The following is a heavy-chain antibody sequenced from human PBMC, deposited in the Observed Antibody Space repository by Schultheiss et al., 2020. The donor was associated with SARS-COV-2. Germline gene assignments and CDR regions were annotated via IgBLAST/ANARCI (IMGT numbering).Heavy chain of an antibody. D-gene: IGHD3-22*01. CDR3: ARDYYDNWGFFDY. J-gene: IGHJ4*01. Sequence: GESLKISCAASGFTFSSYIMHWVRQAPGKGLEWVAVISYDGSNKYYADSVKGRFTISRDNFKNTLYLQMNSLRAEDTAVYYCARDYYDNWGFFDYWGHGTRVTVSS. CDR2: ISYDGSNK. V-gene: IGHV3-30*01. CDR1: GFTFSSYI.